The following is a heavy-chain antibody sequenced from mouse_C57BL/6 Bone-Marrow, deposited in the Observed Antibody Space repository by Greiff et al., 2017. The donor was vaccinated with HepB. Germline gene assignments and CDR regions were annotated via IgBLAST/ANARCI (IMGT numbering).Heavy chain of an antibody. J-gene: IGHJ3*01. CDR1: GFTFSDYG. V-gene: IGHV5-17*01. CDR3: ATGGNFWFAY. CDR2: ISSGSSTI. D-gene: IGHD2-1*01. Sequence: EVKVVESGGGLVKPGGSLKLSCAASGFTFSDYGMHWVRQAPEKGLEWVAYISSGSSTIYYADTVKGRFTISRDNAKNTLFLQMTSLRSEDTAMYYCATGGNFWFAYWGQGTLVTVSA.